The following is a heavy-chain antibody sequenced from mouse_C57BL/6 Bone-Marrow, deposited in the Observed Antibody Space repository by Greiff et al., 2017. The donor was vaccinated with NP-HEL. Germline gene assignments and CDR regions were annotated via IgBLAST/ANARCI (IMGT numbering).Heavy chain of an antibody. J-gene: IGHJ4*01. V-gene: IGHV1-53*01. CDR2: LNPSNGGT. CDR1: GYTFTSYW. D-gene: IGHD3-2*02. CDR3: ARSGETAQAPMDY. Sequence: VKLMESGTELVKPGASVKLSCKASGYTFTSYWMHWVKQRPGQGLEWIGNLNPSNGGTNYNEKFKSKATLTVDKSSSTAYMQLSSLTSEDSAVYYCARSGETAQAPMDYWGQGTSVTVSS.